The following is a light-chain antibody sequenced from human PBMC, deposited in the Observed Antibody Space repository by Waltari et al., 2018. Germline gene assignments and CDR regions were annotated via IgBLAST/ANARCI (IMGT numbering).Light chain of an antibody. CDR1: QGIVYF. CDR3: QQYHNFPLT. J-gene: IGKJ5*01. CDR2: DAS. Sequence: DIQMTPSPSSLSVSVGDRVTITCQASQGIVYFLNWYQHKPGKAPKLLIYDASNLETGVPSRFSGSGSGTDFTFTITSLQPEDIATYYCQQYHNFPLTFGQGTRLEIK. V-gene: IGKV1-33*01.